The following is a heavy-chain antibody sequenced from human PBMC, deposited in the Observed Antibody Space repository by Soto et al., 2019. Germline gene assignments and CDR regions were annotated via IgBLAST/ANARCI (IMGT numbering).Heavy chain of an antibody. CDR2: IIPIFRTP. CDR3: TRDEARQPLGGNYSYALDV. CDR1: GDTFSSFA. V-gene: IGHV1-69*12. D-gene: IGHD3-3*02. J-gene: IGHJ6*02. Sequence: QVHLVQSGAEVKKPGSSVKVSCKASGDTFSSFAISWVRQAPGQGLEWMGGIIPIFRTPDYAQKFQGRVTITVDESTNTAYMGLRSMTSEDKGVYYRTRDEARQPLGGNYSYALDVWGQGTTVIVSS.